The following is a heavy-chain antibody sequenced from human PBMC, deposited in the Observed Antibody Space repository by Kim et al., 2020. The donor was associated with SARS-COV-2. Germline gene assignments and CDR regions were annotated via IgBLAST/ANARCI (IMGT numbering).Heavy chain of an antibody. CDR3: AKTRSSGRCGMDV. J-gene: IGHJ6*02. V-gene: IGHV3-23*01. CDR2: ISGSGGST. CDR1: GFTFRSYA. D-gene: IGHD6-19*01. Sequence: GGSLRLTCAASGFTFRSYAMSWVRQAPGKGLEWVSVISGSGGSTYYADSVKGRFTISRDNSKNTLYLQMNSLRAEDTAVYYCAKTRSSGRCGMDVWGRGTTVTLPS.